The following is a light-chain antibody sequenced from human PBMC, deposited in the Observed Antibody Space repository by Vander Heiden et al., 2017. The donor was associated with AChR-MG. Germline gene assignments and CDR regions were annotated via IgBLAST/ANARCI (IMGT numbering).Light chain of an antibody. Sequence: QSALTQPPSASGSPGQSVTISCTGTSSDCGGDNYVSWYQQHAGKAPNLMSYEVSKRLSGVPDRFSGSKSGNTASLTVSGLQAEDEADYYCSSYAGSNNPLYVFGTGTKVTVL. CDR3: SSYAGSNNPLYV. CDR2: EVS. V-gene: IGLV2-8*01. J-gene: IGLJ1*01. CDR1: SSDCGGDNY.